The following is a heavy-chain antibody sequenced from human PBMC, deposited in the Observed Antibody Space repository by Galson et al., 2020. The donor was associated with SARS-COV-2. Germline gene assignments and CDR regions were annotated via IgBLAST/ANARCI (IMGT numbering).Heavy chain of an antibody. J-gene: IGHJ4*02. V-gene: IGHV3-30*04. CDR1: GFTFSSYA. D-gene: IGHD1-26*01. Sequence: TGGSLRLSCAASGFTFSSYAMHWVRQAPGKGLEWVAVISYDGSNKYYADSVKGRFTISRDNSKNTLYLQMNSLRAEDTAVYYCAKPYSGSYRYYFDYWGQGTLVTVSS. CDR3: AKPYSGSYRYYFDY. CDR2: ISYDGSNK.